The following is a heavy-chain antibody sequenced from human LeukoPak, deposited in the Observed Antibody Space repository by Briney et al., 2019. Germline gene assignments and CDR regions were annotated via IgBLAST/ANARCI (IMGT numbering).Heavy chain of an antibody. J-gene: IGHJ4*02. V-gene: IGHV3-23*01. Sequence: PGGSLRLSCAASGFTFSSYGMSWVRQALGKELEWVSAISGSGGSTYYADSVKGRFTISRDNSKNTLYLQMNSLRAEDTAVYYCAKLNQVGATRYFDYWGQGTLVTVSS. CDR3: AKLNQVGATRYFDY. D-gene: IGHD1-26*01. CDR2: ISGSGGST. CDR1: GFTFSSYG.